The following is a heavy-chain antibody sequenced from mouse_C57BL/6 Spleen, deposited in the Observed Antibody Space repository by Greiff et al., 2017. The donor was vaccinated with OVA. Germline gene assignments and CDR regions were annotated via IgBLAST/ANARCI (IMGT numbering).Heavy chain of an antibody. D-gene: IGHD1-1*01. J-gene: IGHJ1*03. CDR1: GYTFTDYY. V-gene: IGHV1-26*01. CDR3: ARDGSSDWYFDV. Sequence: VQLQQSGPELVKPGASVKISCKASGYTFTDYYMNWVKQSHGKSLEWIGDINPNNGGTSYNQKFKGKATLTVDKSSSTAYMELRSLTSEDSAVYYCARDGSSDWYFDVWGTGTTVTVSS. CDR2: INPNNGGT.